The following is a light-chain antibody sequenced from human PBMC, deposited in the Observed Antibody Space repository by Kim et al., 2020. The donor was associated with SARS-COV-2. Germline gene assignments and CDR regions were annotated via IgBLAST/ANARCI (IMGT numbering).Light chain of an antibody. CDR3: QQSHSTPWLA. J-gene: IGKJ4*01. V-gene: IGKV1-39*01. CDR1: QSIGTR. Sequence: DIQMTQSPSSLAASVGDRVTIACRASQSIGTRLNWYQQRPGKAPKLLIYAASSLQSGVPSRFSGSGSGTDFTLTISSLQPEDFATCYCQQSHSTPWLAFGGGTKVDI. CDR2: AAS.